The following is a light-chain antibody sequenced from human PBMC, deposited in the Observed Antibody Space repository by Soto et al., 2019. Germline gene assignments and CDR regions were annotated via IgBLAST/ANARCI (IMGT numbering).Light chain of an antibody. V-gene: IGKV3-20*01. CDR1: QSLSSGY. CDR2: GAS. Sequence: EVVLTQSPGTLSLSPGERVTLSCRASQSLSSGYLAWYQQKPGQAPRLLIYGASSRATGIPDRFSGSGSGTDFTLTISRLEPEDFAVYYCQQYGSSPRTFGQGTKVDIK. J-gene: IGKJ1*01. CDR3: QQYGSSPRT.